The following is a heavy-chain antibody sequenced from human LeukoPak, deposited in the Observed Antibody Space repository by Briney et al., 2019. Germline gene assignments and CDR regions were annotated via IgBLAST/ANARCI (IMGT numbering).Heavy chain of an antibody. J-gene: IGHJ4*02. CDR3: ARSYAPDFWSGYPLGYFDY. Sequence: SETLSLTCAVSGGSISSGGYYWSWIRQPPGKGLEWIGYIYHSGSTYYNPSLKSRVTISVDRSKNQFSLKLSSVTAADTAVYYCARSYAPDFWSGYPLGYFDYWGQGTLVTVSS. D-gene: IGHD3-3*01. CDR1: GGSISSGGYY. V-gene: IGHV4-30-2*01. CDR2: IYHSGST.